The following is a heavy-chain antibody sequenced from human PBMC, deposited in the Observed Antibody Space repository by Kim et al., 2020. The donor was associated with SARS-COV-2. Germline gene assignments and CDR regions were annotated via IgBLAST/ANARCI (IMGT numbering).Heavy chain of an antibody. V-gene: IGHV3-64*01. CDR1: GFTFSSYA. CDR3: RRPPVDYYYGMDV. J-gene: IGHJ6*02. CDR2: ISSNGGST. Sequence: GGSLRLSCAASGFTFSSYAMHWVRQAPGKGLEYVSAISSNGGSTYYANSVKGRFTISRDNSKNTLYLQMGSLRAEDMAVYYCRRPPVDYYYGMDVWGQGTTVTVSS.